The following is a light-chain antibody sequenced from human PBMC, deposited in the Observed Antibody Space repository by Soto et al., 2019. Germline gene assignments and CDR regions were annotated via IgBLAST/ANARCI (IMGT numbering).Light chain of an antibody. Sequence: DIQMTQSPSSLSASVGDRVTITCRASQTISRYLNWYQHKLGKAPEVLIYAASNLQSGAPSRFSGSGSGTDFSLTINSLHPEDFATYYCQQSYTFPYTFGQGTKVEIK. V-gene: IGKV1-39*01. CDR1: QTISRY. J-gene: IGKJ2*01. CDR2: AAS. CDR3: QQSYTFPYT.